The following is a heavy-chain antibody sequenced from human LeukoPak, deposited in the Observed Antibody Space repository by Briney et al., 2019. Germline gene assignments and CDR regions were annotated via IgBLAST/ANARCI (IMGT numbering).Heavy chain of an antibody. J-gene: IGHJ6*03. Sequence: GGSLRLSCAASGFTFSSYGMHWVRQAPGKGLEWVAVIWYDGSNKYYADSVKGRFTISRDNSKNTLCLQMNSLRAEDTAVYYCAKDLGTFDYMDVWGKGTTVTVSS. CDR3: AKDLGTFDYMDV. CDR2: IWYDGSNK. V-gene: IGHV3-33*06. CDR1: GFTFSSYG. D-gene: IGHD3-16*01.